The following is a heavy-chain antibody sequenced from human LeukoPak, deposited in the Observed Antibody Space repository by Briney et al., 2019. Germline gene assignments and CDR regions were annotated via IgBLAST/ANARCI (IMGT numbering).Heavy chain of an antibody. CDR1: GGSISSYY. V-gene: IGHV4-59*12. CDR2: IYHSGST. Sequence: SETLSLTCTVSGGSISSYYWSWIRQPPGKGLEWIGYIYHSGSTYYNPSLKSRVTISVDRSKNQFSLKLSSVTAADTAVYYCARGGQWVYWGQGTLVTVSS. J-gene: IGHJ4*02. CDR3: ARGGQWVY. D-gene: IGHD6-19*01.